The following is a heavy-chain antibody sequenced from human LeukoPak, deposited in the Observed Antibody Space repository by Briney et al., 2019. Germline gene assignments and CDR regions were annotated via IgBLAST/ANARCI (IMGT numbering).Heavy chain of an antibody. CDR3: ARSYYDFWSGYFNTYYYYYMDV. J-gene: IGHJ6*03. CDR2: INHSGST. D-gene: IGHD3-3*01. Sequence: SETLSLTCAVYGGSFSGYYWSWLRQPPGKGLEWIGEINHSGSTNYNPSLKSRVTISVDTSKNQFSLKLSSVTAADTAVYYCARSYYDFWSGYFNTYYYYYMDVWGKGTTVTVSS. CDR1: GGSFSGYY. V-gene: IGHV4-34*01.